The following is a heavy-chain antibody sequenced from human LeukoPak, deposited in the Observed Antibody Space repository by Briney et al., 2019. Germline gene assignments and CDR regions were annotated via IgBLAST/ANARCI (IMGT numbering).Heavy chain of an antibody. CDR2: ISGSGDST. Sequence: GGSLRLSCAASGFTFISHAMNWVRQAPGKGLEWVSGISGSGDSTYYADSVKGRFTISRDSSKNTLFLQMNRPRAEDTAVYYCATLVGPGDYWGQGTLVTVSS. D-gene: IGHD1-26*01. CDR3: ATLVGPGDY. J-gene: IGHJ4*02. V-gene: IGHV3-23*01. CDR1: GFTFISHA.